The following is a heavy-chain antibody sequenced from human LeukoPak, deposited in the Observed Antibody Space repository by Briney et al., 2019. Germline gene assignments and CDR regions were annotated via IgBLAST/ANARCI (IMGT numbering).Heavy chain of an antibody. CDR1: GFTFSSYA. CDR3: ARGVAPDY. D-gene: IGHD5-12*01. J-gene: IGHJ4*02. CDR2: INHSGST. Sequence: GSLRLSCAASGFTFSSYAMSWIRQPPGKGLEWIGEINHSGSTDYNPSLKSRVTISVDTSKNQFSLKLSSVTAADTAVYYCARGVAPDYWGQGTLVTVSS. V-gene: IGHV4-34*01.